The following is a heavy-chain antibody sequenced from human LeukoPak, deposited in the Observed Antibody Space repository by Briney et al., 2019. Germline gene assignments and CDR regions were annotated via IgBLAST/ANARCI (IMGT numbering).Heavy chain of an antibody. CDR3: ARTRPGRITIFGVVIKGYYGMDV. J-gene: IGHJ6*02. CDR2: MNPNSGNT. V-gene: IGHV1-8*02. CDR1: GYTFTSNY. D-gene: IGHD3-3*01. Sequence: ASVKVSCKASGYTFTSNYIHWVRQATGQGLEWMGWMNPNSGNTGYAQKFQGRVTMTRNTSISTAYMELSSLRSEDTAVYYCARTRPGRITIFGVVIKGYYGMDVWGQGTTVAVSS.